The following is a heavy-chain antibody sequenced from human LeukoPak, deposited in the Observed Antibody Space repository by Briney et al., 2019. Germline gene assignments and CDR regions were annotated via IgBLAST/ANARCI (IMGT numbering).Heavy chain of an antibody. CDR2: INHSGST. D-gene: IGHD3-3*01. V-gene: IGHV4-34*01. Sequence: SETLSLTCAVYGGSFSGYYWSWIRQPPEKGLEWIGEINHSGSTNYNPSLKSRVTISVDTSKNQFSLKLSSVTAADTAVYYCARGVRTIFGVVIIRDYFDYWGQGTLVTVSS. CDR3: ARGVRTIFGVVIIRDYFDY. J-gene: IGHJ4*02. CDR1: GGSFSGYY.